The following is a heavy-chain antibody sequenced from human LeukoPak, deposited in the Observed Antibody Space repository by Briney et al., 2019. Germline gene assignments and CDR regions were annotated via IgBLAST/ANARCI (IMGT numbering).Heavy chain of an antibody. D-gene: IGHD3-3*01. CDR1: GYTFTSYY. Sequence: ASVKVSCKASGYTFTSYYMHWVRQAPGQGLEWMGIINPSGGSTSYAQKFQGRVTMTRDTSTGTVYMELSSLRSEDTAVYYCARLPNYDFWSGYYGDFDYWGQGTLVTVSS. CDR2: INPSGGST. J-gene: IGHJ4*02. CDR3: ARLPNYDFWSGYYGDFDY. V-gene: IGHV1-46*01.